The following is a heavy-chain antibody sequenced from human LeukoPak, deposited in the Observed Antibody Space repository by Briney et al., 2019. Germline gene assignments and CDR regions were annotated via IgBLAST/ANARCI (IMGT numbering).Heavy chain of an antibody. CDR3: VRDFSWGPDC. CDR2: INGNSGDT. J-gene: IGHJ4*02. V-gene: IGHV1-2*02. Sequence: ASVKVSCKASGFSLTGHFMHWLRQAPGQGLEWMGWINGNSGDTNYAQKFQDRVLMTRDTSINTVYMELSRLRTDDTATYYCVRDFSWGPDCWGQGTLVTVSS. CDR1: GFSLTGHF. D-gene: IGHD7-27*01.